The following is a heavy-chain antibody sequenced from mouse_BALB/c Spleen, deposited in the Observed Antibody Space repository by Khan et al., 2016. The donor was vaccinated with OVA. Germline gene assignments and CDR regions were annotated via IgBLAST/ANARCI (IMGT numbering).Heavy chain of an antibody. CDR1: GFSLTNYG. CDR2: IWAGGRT. J-gene: IGHJ1*01. D-gene: IGHD2-1*01. CDR3: ARFFGNYGWYFDV. V-gene: IGHV2-9*02. Sequence: VQLKQSGPAMVAPSQSLSITCTVSGFSLTNYGVHWVRQPPGKGLEWLGLIWAGGRTNYNSALMSRLSISKDNSKSQVFLKMNSLQADDTAIYYCARFFGNYGWYFDVWGAGTTVTVSS.